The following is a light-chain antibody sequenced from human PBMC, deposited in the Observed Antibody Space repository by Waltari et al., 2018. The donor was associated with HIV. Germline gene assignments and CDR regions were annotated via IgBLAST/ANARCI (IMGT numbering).Light chain of an antibody. CDR2: EVT. Sequence: QSALTQPPSASGSPGQSVTISCTGTTGDFGAYYFVSWYQQHPGKAPKLIIYEVTKRSSGVPDRFSGSKSGNTASLTVSGLQAEDEADYYCSSYAGSNFWVFGGGTKVTVL. CDR1: TGDFGAYYF. V-gene: IGLV2-8*01. J-gene: IGLJ3*02. CDR3: SSYAGSNFWV.